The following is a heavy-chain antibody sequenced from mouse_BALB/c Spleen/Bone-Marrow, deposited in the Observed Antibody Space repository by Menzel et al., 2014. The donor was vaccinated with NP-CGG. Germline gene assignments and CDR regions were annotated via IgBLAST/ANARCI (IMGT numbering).Heavy chain of an antibody. Sequence: EVQLQESGPGLVKPSQSLSLTCTVTGYSITSDYAWNWIRQFPGNKLEWMGYISYSGNTSYNPSLKSRISITRDTSKNQFFLQLNSVTTEDTATYYCARSVYYGSSYVDYWGQGTTLTVSS. CDR1: GYSITSDYA. V-gene: IGHV3-2*02. CDR2: ISYSGNT. J-gene: IGHJ2*01. D-gene: IGHD1-1*01. CDR3: ARSVYYGSSYVDY.